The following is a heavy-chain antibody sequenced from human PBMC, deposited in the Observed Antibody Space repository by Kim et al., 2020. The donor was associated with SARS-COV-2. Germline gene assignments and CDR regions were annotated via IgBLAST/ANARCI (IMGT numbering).Heavy chain of an antibody. V-gene: IGHV3-33*01. CDR3: ARSRLAHFDY. Sequence: KFYADAVKGRFTGSRDNSKNSLYLQMGNLRADDTAVYYCARSRLAHFDYWGRGTLVTVSS. D-gene: IGHD2-2*01. CDR2: K. J-gene: IGHJ4*02.